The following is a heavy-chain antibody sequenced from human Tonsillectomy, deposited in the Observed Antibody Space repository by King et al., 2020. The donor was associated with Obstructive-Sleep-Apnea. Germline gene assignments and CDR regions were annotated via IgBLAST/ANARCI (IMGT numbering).Heavy chain of an antibody. D-gene: IGHD6-13*01. CDR1: GGSVSNSSYY. J-gene: IGHJ4*02. CDR2: IHYSGSN. Sequence: LQLQESGPGLVKPSETLSLTCTVCGGSVSNSSYYWGWIRQPPGKGLEWIGKIHYSGSNYYNPSLKSRVTISVDTSKNQFSLRLTSVTAVDTALYYCAGRRWQQLVPFDYWGQGILVTVSS. V-gene: IGHV4-39*01. CDR3: AGRRWQQLVPFDY.